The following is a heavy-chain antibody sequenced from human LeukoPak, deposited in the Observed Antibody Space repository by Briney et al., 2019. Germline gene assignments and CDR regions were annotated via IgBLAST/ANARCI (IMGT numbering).Heavy chain of an antibody. CDR2: INPSGGST. CDR1: GYTFTSYY. Sequence: ASVKVSCKASGYTFTSYYMHWVRQAPGQGLGWMGIINPSGGSTSYAQKFQGRVTMTRDMSTSTVYMELSSPRSEDTAVYYCARDPLFYYGSGSYRYYYMDVWGKGTTVTVSS. CDR3: ARDPLFYYGSGSYRYYYMDV. J-gene: IGHJ6*03. D-gene: IGHD3-10*01. V-gene: IGHV1-46*01.